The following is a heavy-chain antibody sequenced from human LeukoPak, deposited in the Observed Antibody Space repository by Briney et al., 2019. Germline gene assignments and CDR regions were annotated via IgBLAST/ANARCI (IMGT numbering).Heavy chain of an antibody. CDR2: INHSGST. CDR3: AKGLGYCSSTSCPHFDY. CDR1: GGSFSGYY. Sequence: ASETLSLTCAVYGGSFSGYYWSWIRQPPGKGLEWIGEINHSGSTNYNPSLKSRVTISVDTSKNQFSLKLSSVTAADTAAYYCAKGLGYCSSTSCPHFDYWGQGTLVTVSS. J-gene: IGHJ4*02. V-gene: IGHV4-34*01. D-gene: IGHD2-2*01.